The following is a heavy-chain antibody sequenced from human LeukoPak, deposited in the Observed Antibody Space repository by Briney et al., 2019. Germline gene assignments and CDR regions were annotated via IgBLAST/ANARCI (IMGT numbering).Heavy chain of an antibody. CDR1: GFTFSDYY. D-gene: IGHD6-19*01. Sequence: GGSLRLSCAASGFTFSDYYMSWIRQAPGKGLEWVSYISSSGSTIYYADSVKGRFTISRGNAKNALYLQMNSLRVEDTAVYYCARVRSSGWRYDALDIWGQGTMVTVSS. CDR3: ARVRSSGWRYDALDI. CDR2: ISSSGSTI. V-gene: IGHV3-11*04. J-gene: IGHJ3*02.